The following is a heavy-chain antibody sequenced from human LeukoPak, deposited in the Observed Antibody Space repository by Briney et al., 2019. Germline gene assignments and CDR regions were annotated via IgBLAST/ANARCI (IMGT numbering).Heavy chain of an antibody. CDR1: GCSFINSG. CDR3: LCYYASATFY. CDR2: ISGTVRGERT. Sequence: HSGGSLRLSCATSGCSFINSGMTWVRQAPGKGLEWVSDISGTVRGERTYYADSVKGRFTISRDNSKNTLYLQMNGLRADDTAVYYCLCYYASATFYWGQGTLVTVSS. D-gene: IGHD3-10*01. V-gene: IGHV3-23*01. J-gene: IGHJ4*02.